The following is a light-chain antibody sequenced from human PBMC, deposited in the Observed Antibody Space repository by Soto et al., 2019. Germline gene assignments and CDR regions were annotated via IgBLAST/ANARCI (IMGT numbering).Light chain of an antibody. Sequence: QSALTQPASVSASPGQSITISCTGTSSDVGGYNYVSWYQQHPGKAPKLMIYDVSNRPSGVSNRFSGSKSGNTASLTISGLQADDEADYYCSSYTSSSSYVFGTGTKLTVL. CDR1: SSDVGGYNY. J-gene: IGLJ1*01. V-gene: IGLV2-14*01. CDR2: DVS. CDR3: SSYTSSSSYV.